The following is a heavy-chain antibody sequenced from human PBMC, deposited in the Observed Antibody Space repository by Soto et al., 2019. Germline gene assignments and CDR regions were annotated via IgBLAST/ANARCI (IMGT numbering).Heavy chain of an antibody. Sequence: VKVSCKASGGTFSSYAISWVRQAPGQGLEWMGGIIPIFGTANYAQKFQGRVTITADESTSTAYMELSSLRSEDTAVYYCARDRKGSSGWYRDAFDIWGQGTMVTVSS. D-gene: IGHD6-19*01. CDR3: ARDRKGSSGWYRDAFDI. V-gene: IGHV1-69*13. CDR1: GGTFSSYA. J-gene: IGHJ3*02. CDR2: IIPIFGTA.